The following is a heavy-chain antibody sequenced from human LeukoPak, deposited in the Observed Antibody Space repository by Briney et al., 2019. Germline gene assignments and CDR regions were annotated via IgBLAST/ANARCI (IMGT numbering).Heavy chain of an antibody. CDR1: GGSISSYY. Sequence: SETLSLTCTVSGGSISSYYWSWIRQPPGKGLEWIGTIYYSGTTYYNPSLKSRVTISVDTSKNQFSLRLSSVTAADTAVYYCAGEVDAAAAYNGFDPWGQGTLVPVSS. J-gene: IGHJ5*02. CDR3: AGEVDAAAAYNGFDP. CDR2: IYYSGTT. D-gene: IGHD2-2*01. V-gene: IGHV4-59*12.